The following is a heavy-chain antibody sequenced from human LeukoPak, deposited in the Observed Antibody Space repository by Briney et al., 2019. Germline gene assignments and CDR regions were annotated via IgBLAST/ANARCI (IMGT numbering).Heavy chain of an antibody. CDR1: GATVSSNY. CDR3: ARQQDTTNPGY. J-gene: IGHJ4*02. D-gene: IGHD5-18*01. Sequence: GGSLRLSCAASGATVSSNYMNWVRQAPGKGLEWVSIIYSGGNTYYADSVKGRFTISRDNSKNTLYLQMNGLRAEDTAVYYCARQQDTTNPGYWGQGTLVTVSS. CDR2: IYSGGNT. V-gene: IGHV3-66*04.